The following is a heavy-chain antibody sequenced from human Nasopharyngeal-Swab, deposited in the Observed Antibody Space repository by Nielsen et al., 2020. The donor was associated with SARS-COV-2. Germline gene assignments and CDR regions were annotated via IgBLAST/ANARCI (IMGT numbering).Heavy chain of an antibody. CDR3: ARRLGLRAPFDY. CDR2: VYVSGST. D-gene: IGHD5/OR15-5a*01. J-gene: IGHJ4*02. Sequence: SETLSLTCTVSGGSMSNFHWSWIRLSPGKGLEWIGYVYVSGSTKYNPSLNSRVTISVDTSKTQFPLKVRSVTAADTAVYFCARRLGLRAPFDYWGQGTLVTVSS. V-gene: IGHV4-59*08. CDR1: GGSMSNFH.